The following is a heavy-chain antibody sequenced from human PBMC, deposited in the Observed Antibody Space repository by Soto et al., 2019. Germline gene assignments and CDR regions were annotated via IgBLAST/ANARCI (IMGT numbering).Heavy chain of an antibody. V-gene: IGHV3-53*04. J-gene: IGHJ6*03. CDR2: SYSGGST. CDR1: GFTVSSNY. Sequence: EVQLVESGGGLVQPGGSLRLSCAASGFTVSSNYMSWVRQAPGKGLEWVSVSYSGGSTYYADSVKGRFTISRHNSTNTLYLQMNSLRAEDTAVYYCARAPSVGYYYYYYMDVWGKGTTVTVSS. D-gene: IGHD1-26*01. CDR3: ARAPSVGYYYYYYMDV.